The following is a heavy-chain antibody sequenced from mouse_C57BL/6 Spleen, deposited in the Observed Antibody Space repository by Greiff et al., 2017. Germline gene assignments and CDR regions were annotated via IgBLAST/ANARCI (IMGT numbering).Heavy chain of an antibody. CDR2: INYDGSST. CDR1: GFTFSDYY. V-gene: IGHV5-16*01. J-gene: IGHJ1*03. Sequence: EVKLEESEGGLVQPGSSMKLSCTASGFTFSDYYMAWVRQVPEKGLEWVANINYDGSSTYYLDSLKSRFIISRDNAKNILYLQMSSLKSEDTATYYCARNYDYPYWYFDVWGTGTTVTVSS. D-gene: IGHD2-4*01. CDR3: ARNYDYPYWYFDV.